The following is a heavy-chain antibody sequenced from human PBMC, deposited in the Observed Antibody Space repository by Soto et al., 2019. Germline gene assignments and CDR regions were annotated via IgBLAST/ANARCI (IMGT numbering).Heavy chain of an antibody. Sequence: GASVKVSCKVSGYTLTELSMHWVRQAPGKGLEWMGGFDPEDGETIYAQKFQGRVTMTEDTSTDTAYMELSSLRSEDTAVYYCATGPYYHFWSGYRNYYYYMDVWGKGTTVTVSS. CDR1: GYTLTELS. V-gene: IGHV1-24*01. CDR2: FDPEDGET. D-gene: IGHD3-3*01. CDR3: ATGPYYHFWSGYRNYYYYMDV. J-gene: IGHJ6*03.